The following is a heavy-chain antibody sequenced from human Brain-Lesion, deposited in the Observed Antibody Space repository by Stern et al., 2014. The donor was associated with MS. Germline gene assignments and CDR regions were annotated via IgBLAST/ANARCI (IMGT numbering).Heavy chain of an antibody. V-gene: IGHV1-3*01. Sequence: QVQLVQSGAEVKKPGASVKVSCKASGYTFIRYAMQWVRQAPGQMLEWMVRINGVDDKTKYSHKFQGRVTITRDTSANTVYMELSSLRSEDTAVYYCARDDHRDSSGHYAPFDYWGQGTRVTVSS. CDR2: INGVDDKT. J-gene: IGHJ4*02. CDR1: GYTFIRYA. D-gene: IGHD3-22*01. CDR3: ARDDHRDSSGHYAPFDY.